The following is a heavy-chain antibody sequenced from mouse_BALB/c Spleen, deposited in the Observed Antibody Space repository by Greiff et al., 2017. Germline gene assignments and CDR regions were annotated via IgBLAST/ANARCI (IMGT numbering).Heavy chain of an antibody. D-gene: IGHD2-1*01. CDR1: GFTFSSFG. V-gene: IGHV5-17*02. CDR3: ARAYGNYVGYFDY. CDR2: ISSGSSTI. J-gene: IGHJ2*01. Sequence: EVKLVESGGGLVQPGGSRKLSCAASGFTFSSFGMHWVRQAPEKGLEWVAYISSGSSTIYYADTVKGRFTISRDNPKNTLFLQMTSLRSEDTAMYYCARAYGNYVGYFDYWGQGTTLTVSS.